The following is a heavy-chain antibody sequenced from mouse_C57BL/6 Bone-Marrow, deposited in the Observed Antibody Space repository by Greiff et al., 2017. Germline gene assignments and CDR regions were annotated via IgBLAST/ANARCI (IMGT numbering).Heavy chain of an antibody. V-gene: IGHV1-53*01. CDR3: ERADGSSDARYYFDD. CDR1: GYTFTSYW. CDR2: INPSNGGT. J-gene: IGHJ2*01. D-gene: IGHD1-1*01. Sequence: VQLQQPGTELVKPGASVKLSCKASGYTFTSYWMHWVKQRPGQGLEWIGNINPSNGGTNYNEKFKSKATLTVDKSSSTAYMQLSSLTSEDSAVYYGERADGSSDARYYFDDWGQGTTLTVSS.